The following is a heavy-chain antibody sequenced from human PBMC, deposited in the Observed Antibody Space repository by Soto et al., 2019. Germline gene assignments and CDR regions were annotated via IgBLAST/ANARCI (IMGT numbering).Heavy chain of an antibody. V-gene: IGHV3-21*01. CDR3: AREDGVAWARSVDY. Sequence: GGSLRLSCAASGFTFSSYSMNWVRQAPGKGLEWVSSISSSSSYIYYADSVKGRFTISRDNAKNSLYLQMNSLRAEDTAVYYCAREDGVAWARSVDYWGQGTLVTVSS. CDR2: ISSSSSYI. J-gene: IGHJ4*02. CDR1: GFTFSSYS. D-gene: IGHD3-3*01.